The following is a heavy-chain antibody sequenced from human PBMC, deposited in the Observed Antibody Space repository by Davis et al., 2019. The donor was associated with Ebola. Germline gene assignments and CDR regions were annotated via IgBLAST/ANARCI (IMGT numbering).Heavy chain of an antibody. CDR1: GFTFSSYG. D-gene: IGHD1-26*01. CDR3: VRGGGGSHWTSGFDP. V-gene: IGHV3-30*03. Sequence: GGSLRLSCAASGFTFSSYGMHWVRQAPGKGLEWVAVISYDGSNKYYADSVKGRFTISRDNSKNTLYLQMNSLRAEDTAVYYCVRGGGGSHWTSGFDPWGPGTLVTVSS. CDR2: ISYDGSNK. J-gene: IGHJ5*02.